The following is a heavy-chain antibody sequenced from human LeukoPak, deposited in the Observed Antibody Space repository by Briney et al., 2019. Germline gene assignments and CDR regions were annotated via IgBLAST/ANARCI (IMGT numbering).Heavy chain of an antibody. J-gene: IGHJ4*02. Sequence: GGSLRLSCAASGFRFDDHAMNWVRQAPGKGLEWVSGISHSGSSIYYADSVKGRFTTSRDNSKNTLYLQMDRLRVEDTAVYYCAMALDYWGQGTLVTVSS. CDR2: ISHSGSSI. CDR3: AMALDY. CDR1: GFRFDDHA. V-gene: IGHV3-23*01.